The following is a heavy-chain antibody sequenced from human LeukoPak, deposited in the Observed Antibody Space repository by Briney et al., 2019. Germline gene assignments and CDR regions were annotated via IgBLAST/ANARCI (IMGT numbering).Heavy chain of an antibody. Sequence: QSGGSLRLSCVASGFTFSSYWMTWVRQAPGKGLEWVANIKQDGSEKYYVDSVKGRFTISRDNAKNSLYLQMNSLRAEDTAVYYCARGWDSYGDYYFDYWGQGTLVTVSS. CDR1: GFTFSSYW. V-gene: IGHV3-7*01. CDR2: IKQDGSEK. D-gene: IGHD5-18*01. CDR3: ARGWDSYGDYYFDY. J-gene: IGHJ4*02.